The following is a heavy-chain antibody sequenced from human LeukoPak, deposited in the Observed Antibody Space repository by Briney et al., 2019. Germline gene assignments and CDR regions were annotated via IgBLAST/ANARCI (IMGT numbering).Heavy chain of an antibody. CDR2: ISNDGNNK. J-gene: IGHJ4*02. V-gene: IGHV3-30-3*01. D-gene: IGHD2-15*01. CDR1: GFTFSNYA. CDR3: GRVAPGGRHIDY. Sequence: GGSLRLSCATSGFTFSNYAIHWDRQAPGKGPEWVAVISNDGNNKHYADSVKGRFTISRDSSKDTLYLQMNSLRAEDTAVYYCGRVAPGGRHIDYWGQGTLVTVSS.